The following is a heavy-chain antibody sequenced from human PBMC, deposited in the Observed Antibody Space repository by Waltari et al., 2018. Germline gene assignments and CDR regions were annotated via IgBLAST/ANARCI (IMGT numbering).Heavy chain of an antibody. CDR2: IYYSGST. Sequence: QVQLQESGPGLVKPSQTLSLTCTVSGGSISSGDYYWSWIRQPPGKGLEWIGYIYYSGSTYYNPSLKSRVTISVDTSKNQFSLKLSSVTAADTAVYYCARDHWGTRGGYYYYMDVWGKGTTVTVSS. D-gene: IGHD3-16*01. CDR1: GGSISSGDYY. V-gene: IGHV4-30-4*08. J-gene: IGHJ6*03. CDR3: ARDHWGTRGGYYYYMDV.